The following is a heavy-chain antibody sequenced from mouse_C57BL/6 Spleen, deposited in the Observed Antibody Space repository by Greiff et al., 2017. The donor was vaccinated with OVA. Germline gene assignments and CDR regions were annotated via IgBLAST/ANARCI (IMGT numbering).Heavy chain of an antibody. CDR3: AREAGAMDY. CDR1: GYTFTSYW. J-gene: IGHJ4*01. D-gene: IGHD3-1*01. V-gene: IGHV1-69*01. Sequence: QVQLQQPGAELVMPGASVKLSCKASGYTFTSYWMHWVKQRPGQGLEWIGEIDPSDSYTNSNQKFKGKSTLTVDKSSSTAYMQLSSLPSEYAAVYYCAREAGAMDYWGQGTSVTVSS. CDR2: IDPSDSYT.